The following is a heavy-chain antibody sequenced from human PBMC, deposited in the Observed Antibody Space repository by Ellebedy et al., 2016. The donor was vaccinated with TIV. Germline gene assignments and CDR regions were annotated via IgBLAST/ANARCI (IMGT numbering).Heavy chain of an antibody. CDR2: INPSGGRI. Sequence: ASVKVSCXASGYTFSNYYIHWVRQAPGQGLEWMGLINPSGGRISYAQNFQGRVTMTRATSTSTVYMELRSLRSEDTAVYYCAKSSSGDNYYDYYYMDVWGKGTTVTVSS. D-gene: IGHD2-21*02. CDR3: AKSSSGDNYYDYYYMDV. V-gene: IGHV1-46*01. CDR1: GYTFSNYY. J-gene: IGHJ6*03.